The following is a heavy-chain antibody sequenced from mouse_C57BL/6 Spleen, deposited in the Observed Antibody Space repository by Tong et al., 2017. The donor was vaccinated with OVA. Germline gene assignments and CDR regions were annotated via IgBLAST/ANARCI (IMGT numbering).Heavy chain of an antibody. V-gene: IGHV5-12*01. D-gene: IGHD2-4*01. J-gene: IGHJ3*01. Sequence: EVQLVESGGGLVKPGGSLKLSCAASGFTFSDYGMHWVRQAPEKGLEWVAYISNGGGSTYYPDTVKGRFTISRDNAKNTLYLQMSHLKSEDTAMYYCASGYDYDLAWFAYWGQGTLVTVSA. CDR3: ASGYDYDLAWFAY. CDR1: GFTFSDYG. CDR2: ISNGGGST.